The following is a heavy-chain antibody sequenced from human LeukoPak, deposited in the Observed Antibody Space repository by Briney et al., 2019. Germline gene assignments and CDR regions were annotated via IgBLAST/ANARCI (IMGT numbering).Heavy chain of an antibody. CDR3: SRWDTSYFDY. J-gene: IGHJ4*02. CDR2: IRSKAYGGPT. Sequence: SLRLSCTASGFTFGDYAMSWVRQAPGKGLEWVGFIRSKAYGGPTAYAASVKGRFTISRDDSKSIAYLQMNSLNTEDTAVYYCSRWDTSYFDYWGQGTLVTVSS. D-gene: IGHD1-26*01. CDR1: GFTFGDYA. V-gene: IGHV3-49*04.